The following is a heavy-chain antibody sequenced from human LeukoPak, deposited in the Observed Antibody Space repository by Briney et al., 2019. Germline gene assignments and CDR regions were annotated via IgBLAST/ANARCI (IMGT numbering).Heavy chain of an antibody. Sequence: AGTLRLSCAASRFTFSCYNMNWVRQAPGQGLEWVSSISSSSSYIYYADSVKGRFTISRDNAKNSLYLQMNSLRAEGRVVYYCARDRDYDFWSGYWPDAFDIWGQGTMVTVSS. D-gene: IGHD3-3*01. CDR2: ISSSSSYI. CDR3: ARDRDYDFWSGYWPDAFDI. J-gene: IGHJ3*02. V-gene: IGHV3-21*01. CDR1: RFTFSCYN.